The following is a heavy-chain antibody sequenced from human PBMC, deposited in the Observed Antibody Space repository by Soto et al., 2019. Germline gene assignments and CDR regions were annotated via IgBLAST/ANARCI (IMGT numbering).Heavy chain of an antibody. J-gene: IGHJ4*02. D-gene: IGHD6-6*01. CDR1: DGSISSGHW. CDR3: AKSGEYSMDD. V-gene: IGHV4-4*02. Sequence: PSETLSLTCVVSDGSISSGHWWSWVRQSPEKGLEWIGEIHHSGSTSYHPSFKSRVIMSVDNSKNQFSLTLNSIDVADTALYYCAKSGEYSMDDWAQRTLVTVSS. CDR2: IHHSGST.